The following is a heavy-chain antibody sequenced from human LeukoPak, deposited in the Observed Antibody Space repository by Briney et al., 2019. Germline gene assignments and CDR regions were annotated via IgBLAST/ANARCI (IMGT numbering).Heavy chain of an antibody. V-gene: IGHV4-59*01. Sequence: SETLSLTCTVSDDSITIYYWTWIRQPPGKGLEWIGNINYSGSTNSNPSLKSRATISVDMSRKHFFLDLSSVTAADTAVYYCARAVHYSGTSDQYTGGWYYFDFWGQGTLVTVSS. J-gene: IGHJ4*02. CDR2: INYSGST. CDR1: DDSITIYY. D-gene: IGHD3-10*01. CDR3: ARAVHYSGTSDQYTGGWYYFDF.